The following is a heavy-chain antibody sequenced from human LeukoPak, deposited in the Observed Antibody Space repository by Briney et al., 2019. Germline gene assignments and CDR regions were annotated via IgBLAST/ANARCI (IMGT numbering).Heavy chain of an antibody. V-gene: IGHV7-4-1*02. CDR2: INTNTGNP. D-gene: IGHD6-6*01. CDR3: ARGEQLVGNDAFDI. J-gene: IGHJ3*02. Sequence: GASVKVSCKASGYTFTSYAMNWVRQAPGQGLEWMGWINTNTGNPTYAQGFTGRFVFSLDTSVSTAYLQISSLKAEDTAVYYCARGEQLVGNDAFDIWGQGTMVTVSP. CDR1: GYTFTSYA.